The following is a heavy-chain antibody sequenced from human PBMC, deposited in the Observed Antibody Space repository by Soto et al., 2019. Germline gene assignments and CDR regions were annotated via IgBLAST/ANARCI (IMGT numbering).Heavy chain of an antibody. J-gene: IGHJ3*02. CDR2: IAVGSGNT. CDR3: AADGYDILTGPKGNDAFDI. D-gene: IGHD3-9*01. Sequence: SVKVSCKASGFTFTSSAMQWVRQARGQRLEWIGWIAVGSGNTNYAQKFQERVTITRDMSTSTAYMELSSLRSEDTAVYYCAADGYDILTGPKGNDAFDIWGQGTMVTVSS. CDR1: GFTFTSSA. V-gene: IGHV1-58*02.